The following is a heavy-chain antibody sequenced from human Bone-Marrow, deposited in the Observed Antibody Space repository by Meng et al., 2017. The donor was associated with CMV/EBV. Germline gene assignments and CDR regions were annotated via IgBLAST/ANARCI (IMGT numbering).Heavy chain of an antibody. CDR2: IRYDGVNK. D-gene: IGHD1-14*01. V-gene: IGHV3-30*02. CDR1: GFTFSSYY. J-gene: IGHJ5*01. CDR3: STSLRTPSYDS. Sequence: GESLKISCAASGFTFSSYYMSWVRQAPGRGLEWVAFIRYDGVNKYSEDSVKGRFTISRDNSKNTLYLQMRGRRTEDTAVYYCSTSLRTPSYDSWGQGTLVTVSS.